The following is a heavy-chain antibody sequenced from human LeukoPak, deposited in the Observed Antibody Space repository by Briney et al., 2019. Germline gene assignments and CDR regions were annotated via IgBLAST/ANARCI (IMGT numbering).Heavy chain of an antibody. Sequence: ASVNVSCKAAAYTFIVYHIHWVRQAPGQGLEWMGWINPNSDDTNFTQKFQGRVTMTRDTSISTVYMELSRLTSDDTAVYYCARAGWSMLEYWGQGTLVTVSS. D-gene: IGHD6-19*01. CDR2: INPNSDDT. J-gene: IGHJ4*02. V-gene: IGHV1-2*02. CDR1: AYTFIVYH. CDR3: ARAGWSMLEY.